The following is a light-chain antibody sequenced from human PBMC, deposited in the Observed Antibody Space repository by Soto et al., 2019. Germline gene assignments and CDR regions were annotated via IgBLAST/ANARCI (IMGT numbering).Light chain of an antibody. Sequence: QSVLTQPASVSGSPGQSITISCTGSGSDIGAYNYVSWYQQHPGRAPKLLIHGVTRRPSGVSSRFSASKSAYTASLTISGLQAEDEANYFCSSFTTSYFYVFGPGTKVHRP. CDR3: SSFTTSYFYV. V-gene: IGLV2-14*01. J-gene: IGLJ1*01. CDR2: GVT. CDR1: GSDIGAYNY.